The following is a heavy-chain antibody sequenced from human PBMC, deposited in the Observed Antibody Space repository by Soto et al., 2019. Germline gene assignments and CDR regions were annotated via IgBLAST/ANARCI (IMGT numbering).Heavy chain of an antibody. V-gene: IGHV1-46*01. D-gene: IGHD3-3*01. J-gene: IGHJ5*02. Sequence: KVSFKASGHTFTSYYMHWVRQSPGQGLEWMGIINPSGGSTSYAQKFQGRVTMTRDTSTSTVYMELSSLRSEDTAVYYCARDLGNNYDFWSGNWFDPWGQGTLVTVS. CDR2: INPSGGST. CDR1: GHTFTSYY. CDR3: ARDLGNNYDFWSGNWFDP.